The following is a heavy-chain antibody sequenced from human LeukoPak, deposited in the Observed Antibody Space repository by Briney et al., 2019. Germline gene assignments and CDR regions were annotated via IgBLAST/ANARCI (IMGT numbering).Heavy chain of an antibody. J-gene: IGHJ1*01. D-gene: IGHD3-16*01. CDR1: RGTFTTYT. CDR2: IIPILGVA. V-gene: IGHV1-69*02. CDR3: ARTGKGLSWGE. Sequence: PVKVSCKASRGTFTTYTISWGRQAPGQGREWRGRIIPILGVASYAQTFPGRVTITAYKSTSTACVALSRLRSEDTAVYYCARTGKGLSWGEWGQGSLVTVS.